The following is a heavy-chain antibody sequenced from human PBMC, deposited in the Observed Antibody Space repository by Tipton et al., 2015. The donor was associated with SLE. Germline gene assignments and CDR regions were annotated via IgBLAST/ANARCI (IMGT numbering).Heavy chain of an antibody. CDR3: AREGTGSFDY. V-gene: IGHV3-66*01. CDR1: GFTVSSNY. J-gene: IGHJ4*02. CDR2: IYSGGST. D-gene: IGHD3/OR15-3a*01. Sequence: SLRLSCAASGFTVSSNYMSWVRQAPGKGLEWVSVIYSGGSTYYADSVKGRFTISRDNSKNTLYLQMNSLIAEYTAVYYCAREGTGSFDYWGQGTLVTVSS.